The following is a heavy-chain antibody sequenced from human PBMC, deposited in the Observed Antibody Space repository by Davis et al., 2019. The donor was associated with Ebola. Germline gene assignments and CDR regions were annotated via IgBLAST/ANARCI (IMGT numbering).Heavy chain of an antibody. J-gene: IGHJ5*02. CDR3: ARDPTISGVVITGWFDP. CDR2: IKQDGSEK. CDR1: GFTFSSYW. Sequence: GESLKISCATSGFTFSSYWMSWVRQAPGKGLEWVANIKQDGSEKYYVDSVKGRFTISRDNGKNSLYLQMNSLRAEDTAVYYCARDPTISGVVITGWFDPWGQGTLVTVSS. D-gene: IGHD3-3*01. V-gene: IGHV3-7*01.